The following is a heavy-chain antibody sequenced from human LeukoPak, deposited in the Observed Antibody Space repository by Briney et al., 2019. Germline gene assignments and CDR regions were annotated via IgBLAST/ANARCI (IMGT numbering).Heavy chain of an antibody. CDR3: ARAGQYYYDSAGYFPDH. J-gene: IGHJ4*02. Sequence: SQTLSLTCTVSGGSISSGDSYWSWIRQPPGTGLEWIGSIYYSGSTYYNPSLKSRVTISVDTSKNQFSLKLSSVTAADTAVYYCARAGQYYYDSAGYFPDHWGQGTLVTVSS. D-gene: IGHD3-22*01. V-gene: IGHV4-30-4*01. CDR1: GGSISSGDSY. CDR2: IYYSGST.